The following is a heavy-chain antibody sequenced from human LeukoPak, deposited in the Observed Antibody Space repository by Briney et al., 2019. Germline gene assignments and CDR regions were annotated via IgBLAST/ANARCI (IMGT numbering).Heavy chain of an antibody. J-gene: IGHJ3*02. V-gene: IGHV3-30-3*01. CDR1: GFTFGSYA. D-gene: IGHD3-22*01. Sequence: GGSLILSCSASGFTFGSYAMHWVRQAPGKGLEWVAVISHEGSNKYNSDSLKGRCTISRDNSKNTLYLQMNSLRAEDTAVYYCARASYQYDSSDSKRAFDIWGPGTMVTVSS. CDR2: ISHEGSNK. CDR3: ARASYQYDSSDSKRAFDI.